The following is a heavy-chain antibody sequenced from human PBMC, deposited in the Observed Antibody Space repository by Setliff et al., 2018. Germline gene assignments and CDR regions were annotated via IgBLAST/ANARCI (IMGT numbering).Heavy chain of an antibody. D-gene: IGHD2-2*01. CDR1: ANTLSTSYY. CDR3: ARARPATIAGVVPGVADFGIDV. V-gene: IGHV4-4*07. CDR2: IYTSGST. Sequence: SETLSLTCAVSANTLSTSYYWGWVRQPAGEGLEWIGRIYTSGSTNYNPSLKRRVTISLEMSKNQFSLTLSSVTAADTAVYYCARARPATIAGVVPGVADFGIDVWGQGTTVTVSS. J-gene: IGHJ6*02.